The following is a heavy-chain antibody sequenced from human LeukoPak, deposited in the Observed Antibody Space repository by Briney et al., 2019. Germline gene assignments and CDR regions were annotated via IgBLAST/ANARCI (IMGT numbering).Heavy chain of an antibody. CDR3: ARTPTLYQLLPYYFDY. CDR1: GGSISSSSYY. V-gene: IGHV4-39*01. D-gene: IGHD2-2*01. CDR2: IYYSGST. Sequence: PSETLSLTCTVSGGSISSSSYYWGWIRQPPGKGLEWIGRIYYSGSTYYNPSLKSRVTISVDTSKNQFSLKLSSVTAADTAVYYCARTPTLYQLLPYYFDYWGQGTLVTVSS. J-gene: IGHJ4*02.